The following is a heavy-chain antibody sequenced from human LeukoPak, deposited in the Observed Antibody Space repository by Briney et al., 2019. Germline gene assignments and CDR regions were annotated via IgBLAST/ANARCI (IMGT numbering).Heavy chain of an antibody. CDR1: GGSISSNSYY. CDR2: IFYTGST. Sequence: SETLSLTCTVSGGSISSNSYYWGWIRQPPGKGLEWIGSIFYTGSTYYSPSLKSRVTISVDTSKNQFSLKLSSVTAADTAVYYCARGGGEYSSSSTGRNWFDPWGQGTLVTVSS. J-gene: IGHJ5*02. V-gene: IGHV4-39*07. D-gene: IGHD6-6*01. CDR3: ARGGGEYSSSSTGRNWFDP.